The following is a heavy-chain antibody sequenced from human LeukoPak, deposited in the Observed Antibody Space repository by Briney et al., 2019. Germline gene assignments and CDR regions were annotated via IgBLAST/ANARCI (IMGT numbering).Heavy chain of an antibody. CDR3: ARHKSYYGSGSYLFDY. CDR2: IYYSGST. Sequence: SETLSLTCTASGGSISSSSYYWGWIRQPPGKGLEWIGSIYYSGSTYYNPSLKSRVTISVDTSKNQFSLKLSSVTAADTAVYYCARHKSYYGSGSYLFDYWGQGTLVTVSS. CDR1: GGSISSSSYY. V-gene: IGHV4-39*01. J-gene: IGHJ4*02. D-gene: IGHD3-10*01.